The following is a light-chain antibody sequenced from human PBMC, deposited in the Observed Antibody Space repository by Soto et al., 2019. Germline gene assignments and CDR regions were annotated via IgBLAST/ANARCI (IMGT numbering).Light chain of an antibody. CDR3: LQYHIIWA. V-gene: IGKV3D-15*01. CDR1: QSINNN. CDR2: GAS. Sequence: ESVMTQSPGTLSVSPGQRATLSCRASQSINNNLSWYQQKPVQAPRLLSYGASSSATGIPVRFSGSGSETEFTLTIRSRQADDFTVYSCLQYHIIWAFGQGTKVDI. J-gene: IGKJ1*01.